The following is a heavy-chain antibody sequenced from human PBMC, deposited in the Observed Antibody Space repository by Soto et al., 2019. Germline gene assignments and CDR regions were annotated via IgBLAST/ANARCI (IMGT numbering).Heavy chain of an antibody. D-gene: IGHD4-4*01. J-gene: IGHJ6*02. V-gene: IGHV3-30*18. CDR3: AKDSAWTVCYYYGMDV. CDR1: GFTFSSYG. CDR2: ISYDGSNK. Sequence: QVQLVESGGGVVQPGRSLRLSCAASGFTFSSYGMHWVRQAPGKGLEWVAVISYDGSNKYYADSVKGRFTISGDNSKNTLYLQMNSLRAEDTAVYYCAKDSAWTVCYYYGMDVWGQGTTVTVSS.